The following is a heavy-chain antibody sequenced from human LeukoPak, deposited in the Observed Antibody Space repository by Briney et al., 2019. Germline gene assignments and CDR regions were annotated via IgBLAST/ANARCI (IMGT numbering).Heavy chain of an antibody. V-gene: IGHV1-18*01. CDR2: ISAYNGNT. D-gene: IGHD1-1*01. CDR1: GYTFTSYG. J-gene: IGHJ6*03. Sequence: GASVKVSCKASGYTFTSYGISWVRQAPGQGLEWMGWISAYNGNTNYAQKLQGRVTMTTDTSTSTAYMELRSLRSDDTAVYYCARGWVPNYYYYYYYMDVWGKGTTVTVSS. CDR3: ARGWVPNYYYYYYYMDV.